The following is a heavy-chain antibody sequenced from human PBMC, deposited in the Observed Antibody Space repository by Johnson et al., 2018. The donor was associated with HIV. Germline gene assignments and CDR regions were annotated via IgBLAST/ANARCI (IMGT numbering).Heavy chain of an antibody. V-gene: IGHV3-13*01. Sequence: VQLVESGGGVVQPGGSLRLSCAGSGYIFSSYAMHWVRQTTGKVLQWVSGIGTAGDTNYPDSVKGRFTISRDNAKNSLYLQMNSPRVEDTAVYYCARVRGGRENAFDIWGQGTMVTVSS. J-gene: IGHJ3*02. CDR2: IGTAGDT. D-gene: IGHD1-26*01. CDR3: ARVRGGRENAFDI. CDR1: GYIFSSYA.